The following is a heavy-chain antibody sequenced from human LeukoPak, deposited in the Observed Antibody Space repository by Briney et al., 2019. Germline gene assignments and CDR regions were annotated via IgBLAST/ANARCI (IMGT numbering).Heavy chain of an antibody. D-gene: IGHD1-20*01. CDR1: GGSISSGGFS. V-gene: IGHV4-30-2*01. J-gene: IGHJ3*02. CDR2: SYHNGIT. CDR3: ASSRDYNSALQI. Sequence: SETLSLTCDVSGGSISSGGFSWSWIRQPPQKGLEWIGYSYHNGITYYNPSLKSRVTISVDRSKNHFFLKLTSVTAADTAMYYCASSRDYNSALQIWGQGTMVTVSS.